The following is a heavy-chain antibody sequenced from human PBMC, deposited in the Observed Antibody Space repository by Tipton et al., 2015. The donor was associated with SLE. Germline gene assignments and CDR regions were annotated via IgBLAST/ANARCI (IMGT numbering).Heavy chain of an antibody. Sequence: GLVKPSGTLSVTCAVSGASVSNDNWWSWVRQPPGKGLEWIGEIYHSGGTNYNPSLKTQVSISVDKSKNQFSLELTSVTAADTAVYYCARGGWFTFDLWGQGALVTVSP. V-gene: IGHV4-4*02. D-gene: IGHD3-10*01. CDR1: GASVSNDNW. J-gene: IGHJ4*02. CDR3: ARGGWFTFDL. CDR2: IYHSGGT.